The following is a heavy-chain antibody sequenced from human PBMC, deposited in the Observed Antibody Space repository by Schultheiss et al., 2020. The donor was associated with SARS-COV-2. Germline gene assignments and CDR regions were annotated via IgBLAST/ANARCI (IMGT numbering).Heavy chain of an antibody. V-gene: IGHV4-39*01. J-gene: IGHJ4*02. CDR2: IYYSGST. Sequence: SETLSLTCTVSGGSISSGSYYWSWIRQPSGKGLEWIGSIYYSGSTYYNPSLKSRVTISVDTSKNQFSLKLSSVTAADTAVYYCARHEVYCSGGSCYSFGVGGIDYWGQGTLVTVSS. CDR1: GGSISSGSYY. D-gene: IGHD2-15*01. CDR3: ARHEVYCSGGSCYSFGVGGIDY.